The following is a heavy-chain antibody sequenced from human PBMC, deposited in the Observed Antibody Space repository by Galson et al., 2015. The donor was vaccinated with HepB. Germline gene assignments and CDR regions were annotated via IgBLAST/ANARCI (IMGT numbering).Heavy chain of an antibody. CDR2: IIPIFGTA. CDR1: GGTFSSYA. D-gene: IGHD2-2*01. CDR3: ARGGVVLPPAKRAYDI. V-gene: IGHV1-69*06. Sequence: SVKVSCKASGGTFSSYAISWVRQAPGQGLEWMGGIIPIFGTANYAQKFQGRVTMTEDTSTDTAYMELSSLRSDDTAVYYCARGGVVLPPAKRAYDIWGQGTLVIVSS. J-gene: IGHJ3*02.